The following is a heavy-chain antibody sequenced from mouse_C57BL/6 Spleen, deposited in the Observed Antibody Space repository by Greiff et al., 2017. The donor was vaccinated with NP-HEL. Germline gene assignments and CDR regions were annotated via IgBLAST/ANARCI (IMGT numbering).Heavy chain of an antibody. J-gene: IGHJ4*01. CDR3: ARDSGTRYYAMDY. V-gene: IGHV5-4*01. D-gene: IGHD4-1*01. CDR2: ISDGGSYT. CDR1: GFTFSSYA. Sequence: EVMLVESGGGLVKPGGSLKLSCAASGFTFSSYAMSWVRQTPEKRLEWVATISDGGSYTYYPDNVKGRFTISRDNAKNNLYLQMSHLESEDTAMYYCARDSGTRYYAMDYWGQGTSVTVSS.